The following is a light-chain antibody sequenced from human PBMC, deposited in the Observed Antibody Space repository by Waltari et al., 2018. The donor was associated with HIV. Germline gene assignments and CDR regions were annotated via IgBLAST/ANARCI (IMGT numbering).Light chain of an antibody. V-gene: IGKV1-5*03. CDR3: QQYQSYSQT. CDR2: KAS. J-gene: IGKJ2*01. Sequence: DIQMTQSPSTLSASVGDRVTITCRASQSISSWLAWYQQKPGKAPKLLIYKASSLERGVPSRFSDSGSGTEFTLTISSLQPDDFATYYCQQYQSYSQTFGQGTKLDIK. CDR1: QSISSW.